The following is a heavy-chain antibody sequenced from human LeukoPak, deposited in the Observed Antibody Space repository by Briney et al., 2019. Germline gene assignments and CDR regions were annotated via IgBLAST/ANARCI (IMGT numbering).Heavy chain of an antibody. CDR3: AKVRTKAGITILDY. CDR1: GFTFSSYA. Sequence: GGSLRLSCAASGFTFSSYAMSWVRQAPGKGLEWVSAISGSGGSTYYADSVKGRFTISRDNSKNTLYLQMNSLRAEDTAVYYCAKVRTKAGITILDYWGQGTLVTVSS. V-gene: IGHV3-23*01. D-gene: IGHD3-10*01. J-gene: IGHJ4*02. CDR2: ISGSGGST.